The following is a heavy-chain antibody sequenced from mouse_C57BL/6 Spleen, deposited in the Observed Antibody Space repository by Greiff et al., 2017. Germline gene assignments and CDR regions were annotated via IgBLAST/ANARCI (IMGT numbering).Heavy chain of an antibody. CDR3: ANTYGRY. J-gene: IGHJ2*01. Sequence: VQLQQSGAELVRPGASVKLSCKASGYTFTDYYINWVKQRPGQGLEWIVRIYPGSGNTYYNEKFKGKATLTAEKSSSTAYMQLSSLTSEDSAVYFCANTYGRYWGQGTTLTVSS. CDR2: IYPGSGNT. V-gene: IGHV1-76*01. CDR1: GYTFTDYY. D-gene: IGHD5-1-1*01.